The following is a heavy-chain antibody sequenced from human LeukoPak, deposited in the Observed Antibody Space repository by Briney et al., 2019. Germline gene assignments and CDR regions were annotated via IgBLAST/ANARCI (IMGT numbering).Heavy chain of an antibody. J-gene: IGHJ6*02. CDR1: GYTFTSYD. V-gene: IGHV1-8*01. Sequence: GASVKVSCKASGYTFTSYDINCVRQATGQGLEWMGWMNPNSGNTGYAQKFQGRVTMTRNTSISTAYMELSCLRSEDTAVYYCARGGYYYDMDVWGQGTTVIVSS. CDR3: ARGGYYYDMDV. CDR2: MNPNSGNT.